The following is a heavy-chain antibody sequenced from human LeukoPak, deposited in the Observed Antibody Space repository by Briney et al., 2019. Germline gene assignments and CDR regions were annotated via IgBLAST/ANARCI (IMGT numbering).Heavy chain of an antibody. D-gene: IGHD2-2*01. CDR2: IYYSGST. V-gene: IGHV4-30-4*08. CDR1: GGSISSGDYY. J-gene: IGHJ3*02. Sequence: PSETLSLTCTVSGGSISSGDYYWSWIRQPPGKGLEWIGYIYYSGSTYYNPSLKSRVTISVDTSKNQFSLKLSSVTAADTAVYYCGRDGIRDIVVVPAARVSHAFDIWGQGKMVHVSS. CDR3: GRDGIRDIVVVPAARVSHAFDI.